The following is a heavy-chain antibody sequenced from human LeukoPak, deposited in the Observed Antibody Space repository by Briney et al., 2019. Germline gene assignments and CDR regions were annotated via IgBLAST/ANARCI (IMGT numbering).Heavy chain of an antibody. J-gene: IGHJ4*02. CDR2: IYFSGST. CDR3: ARTSWLQSSFYFEY. D-gene: IGHD5-24*01. CDR1: GAAISSHY. V-gene: IGHV4-59*08. Sequence: SETLSLTCTVSGAAISSHYWSWIRRPPGKGLEWIGDIYFSGSTNYNPSLKSRVTISVDTSKNQFSLKLSSVTAADTAVYYCARTSWLQSSFYFEYWGQGALVTVSS.